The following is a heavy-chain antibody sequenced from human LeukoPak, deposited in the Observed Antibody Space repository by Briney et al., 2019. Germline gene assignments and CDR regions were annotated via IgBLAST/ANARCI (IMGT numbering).Heavy chain of an antibody. D-gene: IGHD1-1*01. CDR1: GGSFSGYY. Sequence: SETLSLTCAVYGGSFSGYYWNWIRQPPGKGLEWIGEVNHSGSTNYNPSLKSRVTISVDTSKTQFSLKLNSVTAADTAVYYCAIAATSRTYYYYYMDVWGKGTTVTISS. CDR2: VNHSGST. V-gene: IGHV4-34*01. J-gene: IGHJ6*03. CDR3: AIAATSRTYYYYYMDV.